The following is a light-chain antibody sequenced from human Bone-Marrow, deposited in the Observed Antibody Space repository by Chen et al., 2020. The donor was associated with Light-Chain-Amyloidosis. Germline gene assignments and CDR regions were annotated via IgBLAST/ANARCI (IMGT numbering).Light chain of an antibody. CDR3: QVWDRSSGRPV. CDR2: DDS. V-gene: IGLV3-21*02. CDR1: NIGSTS. J-gene: IGLJ3*02. Sequence: SYVLTQPSSVSVAPGQTATIACGGNNIGSTSVHWYQQTPGQAPLLVVYDDSDRPSGIPERLSGSNSGNTATLTISRVEAGDVADYYCQVWDRSSGRPVFGGGTKLTVL.